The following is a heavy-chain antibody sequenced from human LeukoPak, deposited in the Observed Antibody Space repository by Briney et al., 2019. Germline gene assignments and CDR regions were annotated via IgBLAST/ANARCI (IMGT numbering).Heavy chain of an antibody. V-gene: IGHV4-59*01. J-gene: IGHJ6*02. CDR1: GGSISSYY. D-gene: IGHD7-27*01. CDR3: ARDSGVGSYYYDGMDV. Sequence: PSETLSLTCTVSGGSISSYYWSWVRQPPGKGLEWVGYIYYSGSTNYNPSLKSRVTISVDTSKNQFSRKLSSVTAADPGVYYCARDSGVGSYYYDGMDVWGQGTTVTVSS. CDR2: IYYSGST.